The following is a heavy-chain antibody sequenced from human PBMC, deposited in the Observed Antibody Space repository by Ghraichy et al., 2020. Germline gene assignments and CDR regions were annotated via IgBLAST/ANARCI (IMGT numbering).Heavy chain of an antibody. Sequence: SQTLSLTCAVYGGSFSGYYWSWIRQPPGKGLEWIGEINHSGSTNYNPSLKSRVTISVDTSKNQFSLKLSSVTAADTAVYYCARAKIVVRGVRDAFDIWGQGTMVTVSS. J-gene: IGHJ3*02. D-gene: IGHD3-10*01. CDR2: INHSGST. CDR3: ARAKIVVRGVRDAFDI. V-gene: IGHV4-34*01. CDR1: GGSFSGYY.